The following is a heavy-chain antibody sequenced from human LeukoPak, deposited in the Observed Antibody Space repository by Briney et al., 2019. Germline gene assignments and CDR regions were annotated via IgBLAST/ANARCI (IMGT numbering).Heavy chain of an antibody. CDR2: ITSSSSYI. D-gene: IGHD4-23*01. CDR1: GFTFSNYE. V-gene: IGHV3-21*01. CDR3: ARDGDTVLTRGYYYYMDV. J-gene: IGHJ6*03. Sequence: GGSLRLSCAASGFTFSNYEMNWFRQAPGKGLEWVSSITSSSSYIYYADSLKGRFTISRDNARNSLYLQMNSLRAEDTALYYCARDGDTVLTRGYYYYMDVWGKGTTVTVSS.